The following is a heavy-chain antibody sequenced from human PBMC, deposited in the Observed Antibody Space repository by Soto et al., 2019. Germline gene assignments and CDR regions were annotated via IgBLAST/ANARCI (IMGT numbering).Heavy chain of an antibody. CDR1: GFSLSTSGVG. Sequence: QGTLKESGPTLVKPTQTLTLTCSFSGFSLSTSGVGVGWIRQSPGKALEWLALIYWSGDEHYRPSLKSRLSIFKDTSKDHVVLIMTDMDPVDTATYYFARGLATLPVFAFDIWGQVTMVTVSS. J-gene: IGHJ3*02. V-gene: IGHV2-5*01. D-gene: IGHD6-6*01. CDR3: ARGLATLPVFAFDI. CDR2: IYWSGDE.